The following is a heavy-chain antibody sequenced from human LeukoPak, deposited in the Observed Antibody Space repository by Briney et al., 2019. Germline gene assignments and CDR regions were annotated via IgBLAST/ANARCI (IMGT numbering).Heavy chain of an antibody. CDR1: GGSFTGYY. J-gene: IGHJ4*02. CDR3: ARGFSGVVARD. Sequence: SETLSLTCAVYGGSFTGYYWSWIRQPPGKGLEWVGEIKHDGSTNYNPCLKSRVTMSLDTSKNQFFLNLNSGTAADTAVYYCARGFSGVVARDWGQGTLVTVSS. CDR2: IKHDGST. V-gene: IGHV4-34*01. D-gene: IGHD2-15*01.